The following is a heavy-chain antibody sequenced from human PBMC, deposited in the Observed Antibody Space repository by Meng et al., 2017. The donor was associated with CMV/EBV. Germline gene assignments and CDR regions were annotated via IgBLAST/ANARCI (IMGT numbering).Heavy chain of an antibody. D-gene: IGHD2-2*02. Sequence: SETLSLTCAVYGGSFSGYYWSWIRQPPGKGLEWIGEINHSGSTNYNPSLKSRVTISVDTSKNQFSLKLSSVTAADTAVYYCARSRYCSSTSCYRGNYYYYGMDVWGQGTTVTVSS. CDR3: ARSRYCSSTSCYRGNYYYYGMDV. CDR2: INHSGST. J-gene: IGHJ6*02. V-gene: IGHV4-34*01. CDR1: GGSFSGYY.